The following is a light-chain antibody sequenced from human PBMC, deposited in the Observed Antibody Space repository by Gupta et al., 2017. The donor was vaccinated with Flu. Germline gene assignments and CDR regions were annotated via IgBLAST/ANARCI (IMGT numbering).Light chain of an antibody. V-gene: IGKV1-5*03. CDR3: QQYSAWWT. J-gene: IGKJ1*01. Sequence: VGDTVAITCRASQSISDWLAWYQQIPGKAPKLLIYRAFTLEGGVPSRFSGSGSGTEFSLTISSLQPDDIATYYCQQYSAWWTCGQGTKVEIK. CDR1: QSISDW. CDR2: RAF.